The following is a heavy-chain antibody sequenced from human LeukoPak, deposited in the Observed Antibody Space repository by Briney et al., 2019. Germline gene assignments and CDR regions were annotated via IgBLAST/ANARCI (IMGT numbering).Heavy chain of an antibody. D-gene: IGHD5-18*01. V-gene: IGHV1-69*06. CDR3: VTALSPGFDY. CDR1: GGTFSNYA. J-gene: IGHJ4*02. Sequence: ASVKVSCKASGGTFSNYAISWVRQAPGQGLEWMGGIIPIFGTANYAQKFRGRVTITADKSTRTAYMELSSLRSEDTAVYYCVTALSPGFDYWGQGTLVTVSS. CDR2: IIPIFGTA.